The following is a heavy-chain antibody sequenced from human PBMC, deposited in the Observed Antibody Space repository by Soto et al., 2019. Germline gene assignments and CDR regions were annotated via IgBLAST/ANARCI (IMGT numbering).Heavy chain of an antibody. CDR1: GFSLSTSGMC. J-gene: IGHJ6*02. CDR2: IDWDDDK. D-gene: IGHD5-18*01. CDR3: ARTSDTAMVGYYYGMDV. V-gene: IGHV2-70*01. Sequence: SGPTLVNPTQTLTLTCTFSGFSLSTSGMCVSWIRQPPGKALEWLALIDWDDDKYYSTSLKTRLTISKDTSKNQVVLTMTNMDPVDTATYYCARTSDTAMVGYYYGMDVWGQGTTVTSP.